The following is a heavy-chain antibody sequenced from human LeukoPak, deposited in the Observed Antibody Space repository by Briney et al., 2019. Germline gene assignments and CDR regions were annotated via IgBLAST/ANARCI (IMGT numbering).Heavy chain of an antibody. CDR3: ARDKDERAWTTGSVFDS. CDR2: IKEDGSEK. Sequence: GGSLRLSCTASGFTLSSYWMIWVRQAPGKGLEWVANIKEDGSEKYYVDSVKGRFTISRDNAKNSLYLQMNSLRAEDTAVYYCARDKDERAWTTGSVFDSWGQGTLVTVSS. V-gene: IGHV3-7*01. D-gene: IGHD3-10*01. CDR1: GFTLSSYW. J-gene: IGHJ4*02.